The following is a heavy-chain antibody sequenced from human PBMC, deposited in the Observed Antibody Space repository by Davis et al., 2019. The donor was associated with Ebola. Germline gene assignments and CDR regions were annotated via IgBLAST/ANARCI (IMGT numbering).Heavy chain of an antibody. CDR3: ARDRRWLQLKGDAFDV. V-gene: IGHV3-33*01. CDR1: RFNFSTYG. D-gene: IGHD5-24*01. J-gene: IGHJ3*01. Sequence: GSLRLSCAASRFNFSTYGMHWVRQAPGKGLEWVAVIWQDGRNEYYAYSVKDRFTISRDNSKNTLYLQMNSLRAEDTAVYYCARDRRWLQLKGDAFDVWGQGTMVTVSS. CDR2: IWQDGRNE.